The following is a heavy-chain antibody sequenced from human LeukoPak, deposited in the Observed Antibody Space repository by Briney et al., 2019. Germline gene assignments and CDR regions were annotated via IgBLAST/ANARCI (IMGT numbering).Heavy chain of an antibody. D-gene: IGHD2-15*01. Sequence: GRSLRLLRAACGFSLNRYGMLGLRQAPGKGLEFVAVIWYDGSNKYYGDSVKGRFTISRDNFRNTLYLEMNNLRVDDTALYYCAKGAGSGAVHYLDQWGQGTLVTVSS. V-gene: IGHV3-33*06. CDR1: GFSLNRYG. J-gene: IGHJ4*02. CDR3: AKGAGSGAVHYLDQ. CDR2: IWYDGSNK.